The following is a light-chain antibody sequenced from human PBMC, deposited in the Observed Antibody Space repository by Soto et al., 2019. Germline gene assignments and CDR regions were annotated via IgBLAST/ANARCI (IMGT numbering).Light chain of an antibody. CDR1: SSNIGAGYD. V-gene: IGLV1-40*01. CDR3: QSFDTRLNSVV. Sequence: QSMVTQPPSASGALGQRVTISCTGSSSNIGAGYDVHWYQQFPGSAPRLLIFSNNNRPSGVPDRFSGSKSGTSASLDISGLQADYEADYYCQSFDTRLNSVVFGGGTK. J-gene: IGLJ2*01. CDR2: SNN.